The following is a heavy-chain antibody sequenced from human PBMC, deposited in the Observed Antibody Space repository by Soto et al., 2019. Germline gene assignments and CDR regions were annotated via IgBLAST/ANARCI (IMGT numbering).Heavy chain of an antibody. D-gene: IGHD6-19*01. Sequence: SVKFSCKASGYTFTNYGISWVRQAPGQGLEWMGWISTYNGHTTSALKLKGRVTMTTDTSTSTAYMELRSLRSDDTAVYYCARDWGQQWLAYGMDVWGQGITVTVSS. V-gene: IGHV1-18*01. J-gene: IGHJ6*02. CDR3: ARDWGQQWLAYGMDV. CDR1: GYTFTNYG. CDR2: ISTYNGHT.